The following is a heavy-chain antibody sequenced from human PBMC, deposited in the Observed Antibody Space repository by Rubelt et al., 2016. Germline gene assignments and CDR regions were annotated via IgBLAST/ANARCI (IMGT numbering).Heavy chain of an antibody. CDR3: AREGMAGDDY. V-gene: IGHV3-21*01. Sequence: EVQLVESGGVVVQPGGSLRLSCAASGFTFSSYSMNWVRQAPGKGLEWVSSISSSSSYIYYADSVKGRFTISRDNAKNSRYLQMTSLRAEDTAVYYCAREGMAGDDYWGQGTLVTVSS. D-gene: IGHD5-24*01. CDR1: GFTFSSYS. J-gene: IGHJ4*02. CDR2: ISSSSSYI.